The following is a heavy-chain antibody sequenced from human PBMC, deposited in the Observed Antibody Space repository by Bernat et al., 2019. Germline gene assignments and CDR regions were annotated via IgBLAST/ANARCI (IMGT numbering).Heavy chain of an antibody. Sequence: QVQLVESGGGLVKPGGSLRLSCAASGFRFSDYYMAWIRQATGKGLEWVSDISSGSRYTDYADSVKGRFTISRDDVKNSLSLQMDSLRAGDTAVYYCASDSPRGDYWGQGTLVTVSS. CDR3: ASDSPRGDY. V-gene: IGHV3-11*05. CDR2: ISSGSRYT. J-gene: IGHJ4*02. CDR1: GFRFSDYY. D-gene: IGHD3-10*01.